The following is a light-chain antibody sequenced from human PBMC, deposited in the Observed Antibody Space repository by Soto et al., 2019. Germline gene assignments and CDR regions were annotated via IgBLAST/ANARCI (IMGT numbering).Light chain of an antibody. J-gene: IGKJ2*01. Sequence: DIVMTQSPPSLPVTPGEPASISCRSGQSLLHGNGYNYLEWYLQKPGQSPQLLFYLGSSRASGVPDRFTGSGSGKEFTLKISRVEAEDVGIYYCMQALQSPFTFGQGTKLEV. V-gene: IGKV2-28*01. CDR3: MQALQSPFT. CDR1: QSLLHGNGYNY. CDR2: LGS.